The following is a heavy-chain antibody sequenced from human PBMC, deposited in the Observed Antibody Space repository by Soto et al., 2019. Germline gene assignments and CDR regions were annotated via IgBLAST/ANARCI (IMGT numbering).Heavy chain of an antibody. J-gene: IGHJ6*02. D-gene: IGHD6-19*01. CDR3: AREEQWLALRYGMDV. CDR2: IIPILGIA. CDR1: GGTFSSYT. Sequence: QVQLVQSGAEVKKPGSSVKVSCKASGGTFSSYTISWVRQAPGQGLEWMGRIIPILGIANYAQKFQGRVTITADKSPSTAYLELSSLRSEDTAVYYCAREEQWLALRYGMDVWGQGTTVTVSS. V-gene: IGHV1-69*08.